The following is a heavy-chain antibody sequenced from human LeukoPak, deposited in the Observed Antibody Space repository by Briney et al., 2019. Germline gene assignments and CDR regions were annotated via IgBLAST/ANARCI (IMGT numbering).Heavy chain of an antibody. CDR2: IKYDGSET. J-gene: IGHJ4*02. D-gene: IGHD3-16*01. CDR3: ARDSTLSNY. V-gene: IGHV3-7*04. CDR1: GLTFSSYW. Sequence: PGGSLRLSCAASGLTFSSYWMTWVRQAPGKGLEWVATIKYDGSETYYVDSVRGRFSISRDNAKNSLYLQMNSLSAEDTAVYYRARDSTLSNYWGQGTLVTVSS.